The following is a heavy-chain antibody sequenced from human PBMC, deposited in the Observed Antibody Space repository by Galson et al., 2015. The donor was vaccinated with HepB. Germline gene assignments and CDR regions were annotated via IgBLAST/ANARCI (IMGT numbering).Heavy chain of an antibody. CDR2: ISSSSSYT. Sequence: SLRLSCAASGFTFSDYYMSWIRQAPGKGLEWVSYISSSSSYTNYADSVKGRFTISRDNAKNSLYLQMNSLRAEDTAVYYCARGGAGVDTAMVNYFDYWGQGTLVTVSS. CDR1: GFTFSDYY. J-gene: IGHJ4*02. D-gene: IGHD5-18*01. V-gene: IGHV3-11*06. CDR3: ARGGAGVDTAMVNYFDY.